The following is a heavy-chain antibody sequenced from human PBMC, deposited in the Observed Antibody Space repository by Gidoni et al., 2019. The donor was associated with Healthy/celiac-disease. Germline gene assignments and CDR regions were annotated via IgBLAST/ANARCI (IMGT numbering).Heavy chain of an antibody. J-gene: IGHJ4*02. CDR1: GGSISSGDYA. CDR3: ARGGEMATITKDYFDY. CDR2: IYYSGST. D-gene: IGHD5-12*01. Sequence: QVQLQESGAGLVKPSQTLSLTCTVSGGSISSGDYAWSWIRQPPGKGLEWIGYIYYSGSTYYNPSLKSRVTISVDTSKNQFSLKLSSVTAADTAVYYCARGGEMATITKDYFDYWGQGTLVTVSS. V-gene: IGHV4-30-4*01.